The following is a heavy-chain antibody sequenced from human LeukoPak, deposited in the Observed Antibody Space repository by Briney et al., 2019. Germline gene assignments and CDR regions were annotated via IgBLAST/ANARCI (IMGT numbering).Heavy chain of an antibody. CDR2: IYYSGST. CDR3: ARHLHSGQWLVPTLFDY. Sequence: PSETLSLTCTVSGGSISSSSYYWGWIRQPPGKGLEWIGSIYYSGSTYYNPSLKSRVTISVDTSKNQFSLKLSSVTAADTAVYHCARHLHSGQWLVPTLFDYWGQGTLVTVSS. V-gene: IGHV4-39*01. D-gene: IGHD6-19*01. J-gene: IGHJ4*02. CDR1: GGSISSSSYY.